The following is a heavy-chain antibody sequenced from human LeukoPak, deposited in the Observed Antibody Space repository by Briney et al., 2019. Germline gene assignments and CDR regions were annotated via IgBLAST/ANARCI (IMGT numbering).Heavy chain of an antibody. CDR3: ARCGVTAVSGTNYYYYMDV. CDR2: ILQDGSEK. Sequence: GGSLRLSCAASGFIFSKYWMTWVRQAPGKGLEWVANILQDGSEKYYVDSVEGRLTISRDNAKNSVYLQVNSLRAEDAAVYYCARCGVTAVSGTNYYYYMDVWGRGTAVIVSS. CDR1: GFIFSKYW. V-gene: IGHV3-7*01. D-gene: IGHD5-18*01. J-gene: IGHJ6*03.